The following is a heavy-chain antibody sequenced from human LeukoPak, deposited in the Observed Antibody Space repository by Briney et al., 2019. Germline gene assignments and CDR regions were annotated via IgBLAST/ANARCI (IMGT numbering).Heavy chain of an antibody. Sequence: SVKVSCKASGGTFSSYAISWVRQAPGQGLEWMGGIIPIFGTANYAQKFQGRVTITADESTSTAYMELSSLRSEDTAVYYCASLYSGSYRTDYWGQGTLVTVSS. CDR3: ASLYSGSYRTDY. D-gene: IGHD1-26*01. V-gene: IGHV1-69*13. CDR1: GGTFSSYA. CDR2: IIPIFGTA. J-gene: IGHJ4*02.